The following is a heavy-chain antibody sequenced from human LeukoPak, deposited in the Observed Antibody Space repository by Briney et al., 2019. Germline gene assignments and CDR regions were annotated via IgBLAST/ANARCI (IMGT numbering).Heavy chain of an antibody. Sequence: ASVKVSCKASGYTFTGYYMHWVRQAPGHGLEWMGRINPNSGGTNYAQKFQGRVAMTRDTSISTAYMELSRLRSHDTAVYYCARGHYYSYYMDVWGKGTTVTVSS. J-gene: IGHJ6*03. CDR2: INPNSGGT. CDR1: GYTFTGYY. CDR3: ARGHYYSYYMDV. V-gene: IGHV1-2*06.